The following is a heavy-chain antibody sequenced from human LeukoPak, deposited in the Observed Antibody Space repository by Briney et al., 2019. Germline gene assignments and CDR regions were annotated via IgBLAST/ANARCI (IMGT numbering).Heavy chain of an antibody. J-gene: IGHJ4*02. CDR2: IKSKPNGGTT. V-gene: IGHV3-15*07. CDR1: GFTFSNAW. CDR3: TSGGITGYYFNY. Sequence: GGSLRLSCAGSGFTFSNAWINWVRQAPGKGLEWVGRIKSKPNGGTTDYAAPVKGRFTISRVDSINTLYLQMNSLTPDDTALYHCTSGGITGYYFNYWGQGTLVTVSS. D-gene: IGHD3-9*01.